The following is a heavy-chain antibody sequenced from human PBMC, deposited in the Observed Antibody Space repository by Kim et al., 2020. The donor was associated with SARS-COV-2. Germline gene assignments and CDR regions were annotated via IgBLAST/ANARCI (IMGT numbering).Heavy chain of an antibody. CDR1: GGTFSSYT. CDR3: ASGYCSGGSCYSNYYYYGMDV. Sequence: SVKVSCKASGGTFSSYTISWVRQAPGQGLEWMGRIIPILGIANYAQKFQGRVTITADKSTSTAYMELSSLRSEDTAVYYCASGYCSGGSCYSNYYYYGMDVWGQGTTVTVSS. J-gene: IGHJ6*02. CDR2: IIPILGIA. D-gene: IGHD2-15*01. V-gene: IGHV1-69*02.